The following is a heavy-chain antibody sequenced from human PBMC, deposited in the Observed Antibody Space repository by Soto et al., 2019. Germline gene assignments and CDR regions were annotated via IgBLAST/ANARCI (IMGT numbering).Heavy chain of an antibody. J-gene: IGHJ4*02. CDR1: GFTFSSYA. V-gene: IGHV3-23*01. CDR2: ISGSGGRT. Sequence: GGSLRLSCAASGFTFSSYAISWVRQAPGKGMEWVSGISGSGGRTYYADSVKGRFTISRDDSKNTLYLQMNSLRAEDTAVYYCAKEGGDDFWSGYGFDYWGQGTLVTVSS. CDR3: AKEGGDDFWSGYGFDY. D-gene: IGHD3-3*01.